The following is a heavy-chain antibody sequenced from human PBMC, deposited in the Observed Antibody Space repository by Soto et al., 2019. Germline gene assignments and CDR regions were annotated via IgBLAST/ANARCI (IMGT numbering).Heavy chain of an antibody. J-gene: IGHJ4*02. CDR2: IYYSGST. CDR3: ARMTFDDYFDY. CDR1: GGSISSGGYY. Sequence: PSETLSLTCTVSGGSISSGGYYWSWIRQPPGKGLEWIGYIYYSGSTNYNPSLKSRVTISVDTSKNQFSLKLSSVTAADTAVYYCARMTFDDYFDYWGQGTLVTVSS. D-gene: IGHD2-21*02. V-gene: IGHV4-61*08.